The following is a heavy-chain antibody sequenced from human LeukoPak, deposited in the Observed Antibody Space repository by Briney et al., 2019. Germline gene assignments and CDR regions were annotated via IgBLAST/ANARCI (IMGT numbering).Heavy chain of an antibody. CDR2: IFWNDVK. CDR3: ARRTGSTTYYFDY. J-gene: IGHJ4*02. D-gene: IGHD3/OR15-3a*01. V-gene: IGHV2-5*01. CDR1: GFSFTSNAVG. Sequence: SGPTLVNPTQTLTLTCTFSGFSFTSNAVGVGWIRQPPGEALEWLALIFWNDVKRYSPSLKSRLTVTKDTPKNQVVLTMTDMDPLDTATYFCARRTGSTTYYFDYWGQGTLVTVSS.